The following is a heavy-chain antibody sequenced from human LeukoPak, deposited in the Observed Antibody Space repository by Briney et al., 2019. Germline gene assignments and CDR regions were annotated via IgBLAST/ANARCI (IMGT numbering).Heavy chain of an antibody. CDR3: AREHCSSTSCYGIDY. J-gene: IGHJ4*02. CDR2: IRYDGSNK. Sequence: PGGSLRLSCATSGFTFSSYGMHWVRQAPGKGLEWVAFIRYDGSNKYYADSVKGRFTISRDNSKNTLYLQMNSLRAEDTAVYYCAREHCSSTSCYGIDYWGQGTLVTVSS. V-gene: IGHV3-30*02. D-gene: IGHD2-2*01. CDR1: GFTFSSYG.